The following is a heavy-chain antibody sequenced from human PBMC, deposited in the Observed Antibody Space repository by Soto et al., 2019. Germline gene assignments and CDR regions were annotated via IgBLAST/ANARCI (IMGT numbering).Heavy chain of an antibody. J-gene: IGHJ4*02. V-gene: IGHV4-30-4*01. CDR2: IYYSGTT. D-gene: IGHD3-22*01. CDR3: AATSWFDNSGSHY. Sequence: SETLSLTCTVSGDSITNDNYYWSWIRQSSGKGLEWIGYIYYSGTTHYNPSLKSRLIISMDTSKNQFSLRLGSVSAADTAVYYCAATSWFDNSGSHYWGQGALVTVSS. CDR1: GDSITNDNYY.